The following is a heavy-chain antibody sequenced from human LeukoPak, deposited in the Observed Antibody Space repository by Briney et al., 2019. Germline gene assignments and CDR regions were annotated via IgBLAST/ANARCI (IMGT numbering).Heavy chain of an antibody. J-gene: IGHJ6*04. Sequence: ASVKVSCKVSGYTLTELSMHWVRQAPGKGLEWMGGFDPEDGETIYAQKFQGRVTMTEDTPTDTAYMELSSLRSEDTAVYYCATDLHGSGSPSRAYYYYGMDVWGKGTTVTVSS. D-gene: IGHD3-10*01. CDR3: ATDLHGSGSPSRAYYYYGMDV. V-gene: IGHV1-24*01. CDR2: FDPEDGET. CDR1: GYTLTELS.